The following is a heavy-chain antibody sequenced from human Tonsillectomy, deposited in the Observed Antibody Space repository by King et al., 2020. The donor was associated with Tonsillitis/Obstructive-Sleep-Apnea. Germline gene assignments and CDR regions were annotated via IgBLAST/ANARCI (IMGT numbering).Heavy chain of an antibody. CDR1: GFTFGDYA. CDR2: IRSKTHGGTT. J-gene: IGHJ4*02. D-gene: IGHD4-23*01. V-gene: IGHV3-49*04. CDR3: SKDAEGGYYGGKLYPDS. Sequence: DVQLVESGGGLVQPGRSLRLSCTASGFTFGDYAMSWVRQAPGKGQEWVGFIRSKTHGGTTEYAASVKGRFAISRDDSKSIAYLQMNSLKTEDTGVYYCSKDAEGGYYGGKLYPDSWGQGTLVTVSS.